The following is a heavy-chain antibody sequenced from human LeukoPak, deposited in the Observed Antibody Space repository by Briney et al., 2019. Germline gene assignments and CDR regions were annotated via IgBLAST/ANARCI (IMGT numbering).Heavy chain of an antibody. V-gene: IGHV4-39*07. CDR2: IYYSGST. J-gene: IGHJ5*02. CDR1: GGSISSSSYY. Sequence: SETLSLTCTVSGGSISSSSYYWGWIRQPPGKGLEWIGSIYYSGSTYYNPSLKSRVTISVDTSKNQFSLKLSSVTAADTAVYYCARGPVGYSSSWRYNWFDPWGQGTLVTVSS. CDR3: ARGPVGYSSSWRYNWFDP. D-gene: IGHD6-13*01.